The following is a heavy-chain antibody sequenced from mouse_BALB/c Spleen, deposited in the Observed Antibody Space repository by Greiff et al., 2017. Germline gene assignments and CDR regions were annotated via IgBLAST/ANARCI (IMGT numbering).Heavy chain of an antibody. CDR1: GYSITSDYA. D-gene: IGHD1-2*01. V-gene: IGHV3-2*02. CDR2: ISYSGST. J-gene: IGHJ3*01. Sequence: EVMLVESGPGLVKPSQSLSLTCTVTGYSITSDYAWNWIRQFPGNKLEWMGYISYSGSTSYNPSLKSRISITRDTSKNQFFLQLNSVTTEDTATYYCASHYYGYPWFAYWGQGTLVTVSA. CDR3: ASHYYGYPWFAY.